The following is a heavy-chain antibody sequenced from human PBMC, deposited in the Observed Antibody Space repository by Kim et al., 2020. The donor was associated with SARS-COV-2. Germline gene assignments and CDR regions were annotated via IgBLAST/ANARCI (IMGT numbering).Heavy chain of an antibody. V-gene: IGHV4-59*01. J-gene: IGHJ4*02. CDR1: RGFISEYY. CDR3: ANKRADRSGCIES. CDR2: IHHNGIT. Sequence: SETLALTCTVSRGFISEYYWSWIRQAPGKGLEWIGYIHHNGITNYNPSFKSRVSISINLSKNQFSFNLNSVTTADTAVYYCANKRADRSGCIESWGQGTLVTVSS. D-gene: IGHD3-22*01.